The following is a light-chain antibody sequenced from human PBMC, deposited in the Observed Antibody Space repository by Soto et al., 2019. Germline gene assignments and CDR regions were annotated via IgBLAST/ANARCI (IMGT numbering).Light chain of an antibody. V-gene: IGKV1-9*01. CDR1: QGIGTY. Sequence: DIHLTQSPSFLSASVGDRVTITCRASQGIGTYLAWYQQKPGKAPKLLIYAASTLQSFVPSRFSGSGSGTDFTLTIGSLQPEDFATYFCQQLNILPFTFVPGTTVDV. CDR2: AAS. CDR3: QQLNILPFT. J-gene: IGKJ3*01.